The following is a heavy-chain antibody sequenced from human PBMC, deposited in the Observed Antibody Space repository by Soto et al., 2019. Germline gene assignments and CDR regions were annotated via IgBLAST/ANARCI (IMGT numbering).Heavy chain of an antibody. Sequence: GSLRLSCAASGFTFSSYAMSWARQAPGKGLEWVSAISGSGGSTYYADSVKGRFTISRDNTKNTLYLQMNSLRAEDTAVYYCAKAPEDIVATNDDYWGQGTLVTVSS. D-gene: IGHD5-12*01. CDR2: ISGSGGST. CDR3: AKAPEDIVATNDDY. V-gene: IGHV3-23*01. J-gene: IGHJ4*02. CDR1: GFTFSSYA.